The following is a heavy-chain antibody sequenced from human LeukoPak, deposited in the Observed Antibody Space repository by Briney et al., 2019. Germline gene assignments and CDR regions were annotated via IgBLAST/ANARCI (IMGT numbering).Heavy chain of an antibody. CDR2: TYYRSTWYN. D-gene: IGHD2-2*01. J-gene: IGHJ5*02. V-gene: IGHV6-1*01. Sequence: SQTLSLTCAISGDSVSSNSVTWNWIRQSPSRGLEWLGRTYYRSTWYNDYAVSVRGQITVNPDTSKNQFSLHLNSVTPEDTSVYYCARRLTQYDCFDPWGQGILVTVSS. CDR1: GDSVSSNSVT. CDR3: ARRLTQYDCFDP.